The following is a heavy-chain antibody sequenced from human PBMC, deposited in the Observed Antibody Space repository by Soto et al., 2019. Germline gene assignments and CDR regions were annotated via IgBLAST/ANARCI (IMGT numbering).Heavy chain of an antibody. D-gene: IGHD4-17*01. CDR1: GFIFSNNG. Sequence: GGSLRLSCVGSGFIFSNNGMHWVRQTPGKGLEWVAFMSYDGSKTIYADSVKGRFTISRDDSKNTLYLKMDSLRAEDTAVYYCVRDFGTVTYRFDYWGQGTLVTVSS. CDR3: VRDFGTVTYRFDY. CDR2: MSYDGSKT. J-gene: IGHJ4*02. V-gene: IGHV3-33*08.